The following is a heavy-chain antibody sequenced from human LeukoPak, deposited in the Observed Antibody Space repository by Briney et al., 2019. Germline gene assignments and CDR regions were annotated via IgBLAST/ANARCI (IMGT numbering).Heavy chain of an antibody. CDR1: GGSINSYY. J-gene: IGHJ3*02. Sequence: PSETLSLTCTVSGGSINSYYWSWIRQPPGKGLEWIAYIYYSGSTNYNPSLKSRVTISIDTSKNQFSLKLRSVTAADTAVYYCARTYCDSTTCYDAFDIWGQGTVVTVSS. CDR2: IYYSGST. CDR3: ARTYCDSTTCYDAFDI. V-gene: IGHV4-59*01. D-gene: IGHD2-2*01.